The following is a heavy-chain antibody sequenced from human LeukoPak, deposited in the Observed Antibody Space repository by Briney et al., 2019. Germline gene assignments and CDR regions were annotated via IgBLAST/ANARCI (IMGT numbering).Heavy chain of an antibody. CDR1: GFTFSSYS. D-gene: IGHD5-24*01. V-gene: IGHV3-48*01. J-gene: IGHJ4*02. CDR2: ISSSSSTI. Sequence: PGGSLRLSCAASGFTFSSYSMNWVRQAPGKGLEWVSYISSSSSTIYYADSVKGRFTISRDNAKNSLYLQMNSLRAEDTAVYNCARVGDGYNVGFDYWGQGTLATVSS. CDR3: ARVGDGYNVGFDY.